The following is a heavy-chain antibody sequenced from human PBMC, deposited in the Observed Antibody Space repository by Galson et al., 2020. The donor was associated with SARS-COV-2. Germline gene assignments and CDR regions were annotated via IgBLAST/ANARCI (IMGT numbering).Heavy chain of an antibody. Sequence: GESLKISCAASGFTFSSYAMHWVRQAPGKGLEWVAVISYDGSNKYYADSVKGRFTISRDNSKNTLYLQINSLRAEDTAVYYCARDYYDSSGYSLGMDVWGQGTTVTVSS. CDR3: ARDYYDSSGYSLGMDV. J-gene: IGHJ6*02. CDR2: ISYDGSNK. V-gene: IGHV3-30*04. D-gene: IGHD3-22*01. CDR1: GFTFSSYA.